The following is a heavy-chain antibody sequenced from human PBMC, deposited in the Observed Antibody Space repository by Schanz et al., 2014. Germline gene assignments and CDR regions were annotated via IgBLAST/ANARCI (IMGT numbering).Heavy chain of an antibody. CDR3: VSRSGSPNY. CDR2: IKHAGNVE. Sequence: EVQLVESGGGLVQPGGSLRLSCTASGFTFSASWMSWVRQAPGKGLEWVANIKHAGNVEDYVDSVEGRFTISRDNAKRALILQINNLRVEDTAVYLCVSRSGSPNYWGQGTLVTVSS. J-gene: IGHJ4*02. V-gene: IGHV3-7*01. D-gene: IGHD6-13*01. CDR1: GFTFSASW.